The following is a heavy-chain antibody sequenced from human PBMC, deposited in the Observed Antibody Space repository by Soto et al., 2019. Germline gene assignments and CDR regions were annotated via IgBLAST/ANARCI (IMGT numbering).Heavy chain of an antibody. CDR2: VYRSGTT. D-gene: IGHD3-22*01. CDR3: AGLLEKYYDRSAPWWFDH. J-gene: IGHJ5*02. CDR1: VGSINTYY. Sequence: PETLSLTCTVSVGSINTYYWTWTRPSPWKVREWDGYVYRSGTTNYNPSLESRVTMPLDTTKNQFSMKLSAVINEDTAVYYCAGLLEKYYDRSAPWWFDHWGQGTLVTVSS. V-gene: IGHV4-59*01.